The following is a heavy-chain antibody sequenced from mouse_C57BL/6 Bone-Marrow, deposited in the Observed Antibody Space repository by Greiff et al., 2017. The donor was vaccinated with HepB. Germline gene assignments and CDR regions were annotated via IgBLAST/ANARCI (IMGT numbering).Heavy chain of an antibody. CDR1: GYIFTGYW. V-gene: IGHV1-9*01. Sequence: QVQLQQSGAELMKPGASVKLSCKATGYIFTGYWKEWVKQRPGHGLEWIGEILPGSGSTNYNEKFKGKATFTADTSSNTAYMQHSSLTTEDSAIYYCARWPNYYGRSTRGLDYYAMDYWGQGTSVTVAS. J-gene: IGHJ4*01. CDR2: ILPGSGST. D-gene: IGHD1-1*01. CDR3: ARWPNYYGRSTRGLDYYAMDY.